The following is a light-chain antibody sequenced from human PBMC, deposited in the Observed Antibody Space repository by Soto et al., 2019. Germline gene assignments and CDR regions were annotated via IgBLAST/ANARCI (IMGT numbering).Light chain of an antibody. V-gene: IGLV2-14*01. CDR3: SSYTSTNTWV. CDR2: EVS. Sequence: QSALTQPASVSGSPGQSITISCTGTSSDVGGYNYVSWNQQYPGKAPRPLIYEVSNRPSGVSSRFSGSKSGNTASLTISGLRAEDEADYYCSSYTSTNTWVFGGGTKVTVL. J-gene: IGLJ3*02. CDR1: SSDVGGYNY.